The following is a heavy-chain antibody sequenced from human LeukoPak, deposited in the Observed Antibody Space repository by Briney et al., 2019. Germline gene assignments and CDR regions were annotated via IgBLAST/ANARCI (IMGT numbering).Heavy chain of an antibody. Sequence: PGGSLRLSCAASGFTFSSYGMHWVRQAPGKGLEWVAVISYDGSNKYYADSVKGRFTISRDNSKNTLYLQMNSLRAEDTAVYYCAKIAAAGRDRGYFDYWGQGTLVTVSS. CDR2: ISYDGSNK. J-gene: IGHJ4*02. D-gene: IGHD6-13*01. CDR3: AKIAAAGRDRGYFDY. V-gene: IGHV3-30*18. CDR1: GFTFSSYG.